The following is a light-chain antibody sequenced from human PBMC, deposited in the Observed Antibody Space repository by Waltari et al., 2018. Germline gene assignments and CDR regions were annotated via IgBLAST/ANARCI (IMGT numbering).Light chain of an antibody. Sequence: QSALNQPASVSGSPGQSITISCTGTSSDVGGYIFASWYQVHPGKVPKLIIYEVNRRPSGVSNRFSGSKSGNTASLTSSGLQAEDEADFYCSSYASSGTLVFGSGTKVTVL. V-gene: IGLV2-14*01. CDR1: SSDVGGYIF. CDR3: SSYASSGTLV. J-gene: IGLJ1*01. CDR2: EVN.